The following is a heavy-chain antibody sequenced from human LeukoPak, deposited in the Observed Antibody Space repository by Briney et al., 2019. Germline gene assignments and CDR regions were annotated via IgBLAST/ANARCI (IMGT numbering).Heavy chain of an antibody. CDR1: GFTFGNYW. V-gene: IGHV3-74*01. J-gene: IGHJ4*02. CDR3: ARESSVGAHKAFDY. CDR2: INSDGSST. Sequence: QPGGSLRLSCAASGFTFGNYWMHWVRQAPGKGLVWVSRINSDGSSTTYADSVKGRFTISRDNAKNTLYLQMNSLRAEDTAVYYCARESSVGAHKAFDYWGQGTLVTVSS. D-gene: IGHD1-26*01.